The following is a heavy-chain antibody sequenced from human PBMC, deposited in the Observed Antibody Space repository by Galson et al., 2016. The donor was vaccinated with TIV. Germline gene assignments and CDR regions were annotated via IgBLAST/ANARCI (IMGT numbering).Heavy chain of an antibody. CDR3: ARERTSVVGRSLDF. CDR1: GFTFSSYA. J-gene: IGHJ4*02. Sequence: SLRLSCAASGFTFSSYAMHWVRQAPGKGLEWVAIVSYDGRTKDDSDSVRGRFTISRVNSKNTLYLQMNGLRREDTGIYYCARERTSVVGRSLDFWGQGTVVTVSS. CDR2: VSYDGRTK. V-gene: IGHV3-30-3*01. D-gene: IGHD2-15*01.